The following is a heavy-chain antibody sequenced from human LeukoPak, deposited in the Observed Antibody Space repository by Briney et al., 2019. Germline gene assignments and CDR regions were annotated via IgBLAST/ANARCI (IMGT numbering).Heavy chain of an antibody. CDR2: FDPEDGET. D-gene: IGHD3-3*01. CDR3: ATGRFWSGYYSPYYYYYGMDV. Sequence: ASVKVSCTVSGYTLTELSMHWVRQAPGKGLEWMGGFDPEDGETIYAQKFQGRVTMTEDTSTDTAYMELSSLRSEDTAVYYCATGRFWSGYYSPYYYYYGMDVWGQGTMVTVSS. CDR1: GYTLTELS. V-gene: IGHV1-24*01. J-gene: IGHJ6*02.